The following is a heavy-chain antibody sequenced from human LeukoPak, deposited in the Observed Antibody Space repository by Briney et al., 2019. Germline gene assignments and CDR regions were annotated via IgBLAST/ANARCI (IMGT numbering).Heavy chain of an antibody. CDR1: GYSISSGYY. V-gene: IGHV4-38-2*02. CDR2: IYHSGSA. D-gene: IGHD6-19*01. CDR3: ARDGSSTGWYLY. J-gene: IGHJ4*02. Sequence: PSETLSLTCAVSGYSISSGYYWGWIRQPPGKGLEWIGSIYHSGSAYYNPSLKSRVTISVDTSKNQFSLKLSSETAADTAVYYCARDGSSTGWYLYWGQGALVTVSS.